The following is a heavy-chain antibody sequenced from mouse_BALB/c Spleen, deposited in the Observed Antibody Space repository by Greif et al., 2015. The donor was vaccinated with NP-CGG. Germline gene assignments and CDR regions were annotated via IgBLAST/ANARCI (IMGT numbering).Heavy chain of an antibody. CDR1: GFNIKDYY. J-gene: IGHJ2*01. D-gene: IGHD1-2*01. CDR3: ARSGTTANLDY. Sequence: EVQLQESGAELVRPGALVKLSCKASGFNIKDYYMHWVKQRPEQGLGWIGWIDPENGNTIYDPKFQGKASITADTSSNTAYLQLSSLTSEDTAVYYCARSGTTANLDYWGQGTTLTVSS. V-gene: IGHV14-1*02. CDR2: IDPENGNT.